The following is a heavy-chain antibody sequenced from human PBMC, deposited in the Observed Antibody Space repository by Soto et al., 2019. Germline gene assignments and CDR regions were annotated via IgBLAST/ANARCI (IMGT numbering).Heavy chain of an antibody. J-gene: IGHJ6*03. D-gene: IGHD3-10*01. CDR3: ARALGNYYGSGSAPDYYYYMDV. CDR2: IYYSGST. V-gene: IGHV4-59*01. Sequence: QVQLQESGPGLVKPSETLSLTCTVSGGSISSYYWSWIRQPPGKGLEWIGYIYYSGSTNYNPSLKSRVPISVDTSKNQFSLKLSSVTAADTAVYYCARALGNYYGSGSAPDYYYYMDVCGKGTTVTVSS. CDR1: GGSISSYY.